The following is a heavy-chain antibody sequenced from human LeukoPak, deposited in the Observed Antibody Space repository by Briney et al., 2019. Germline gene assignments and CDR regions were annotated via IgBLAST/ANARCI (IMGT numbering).Heavy chain of an antibody. CDR2: INHSGST. V-gene: IGHV4-34*01. D-gene: IGHD3-22*01. CDR1: GESFSGYY. J-gene: IGHJ3*02. Sequence: SETLSLTCAVYGESFSGYYWSWIRQPPGKGLEWIGEINHSGSTNYNSSLKSRVTISVDTSKNQSSLQLRSVTAADTAVYYCARLIRGYFDISGYYRSYLSAFDIWGQGAVLSVSS. CDR3: ARLIRGYFDISGYYRSYLSAFDI.